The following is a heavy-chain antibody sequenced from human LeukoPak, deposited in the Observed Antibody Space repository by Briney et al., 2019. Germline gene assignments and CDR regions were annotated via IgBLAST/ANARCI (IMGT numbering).Heavy chain of an antibody. V-gene: IGHV4-34*01. D-gene: IGHD6-19*01. CDR2: INHSGST. J-gene: IGHJ4*02. CDR1: GGSFSGYF. Sequence: SETLSLTCAVYGGSFSGYFWSWIRQPPGKGLEWIGEINHSGSTNYNPSLKSRVTISVDKSKNQFSLKLSSVTAADTAVYYCARVGSGWYPFDYWGQGTLVTVSS. CDR3: ARVGSGWYPFDY.